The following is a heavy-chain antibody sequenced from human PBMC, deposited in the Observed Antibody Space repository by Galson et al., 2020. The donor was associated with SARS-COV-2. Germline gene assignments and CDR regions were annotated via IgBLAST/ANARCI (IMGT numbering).Heavy chain of an antibody. V-gene: IGHV4-59*08. Sequence: ETLSLTCTVSGGSIKNYYWSWIRQPPGKGPEWIGFIYYTGSTNYNPSLKSRVTISVDTSENQVSLKLNSVTAADTAVYYCARTMVVVSYHMDVWGQGTAVAVSS. CDR3: ARTMVVVSYHMDV. CDR2: IYYTGST. J-gene: IGHJ6*02. D-gene: IGHD3-22*01. CDR1: GGSIKNYY.